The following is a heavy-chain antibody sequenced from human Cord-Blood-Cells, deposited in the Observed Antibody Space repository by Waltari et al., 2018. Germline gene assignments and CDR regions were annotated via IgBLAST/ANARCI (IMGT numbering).Heavy chain of an antibody. J-gene: IGHJ4*02. CDR2: IIPIFGTA. Sequence: QVQLVQSGAEVKQPGSSVKVSCKASGGTFSSYAISWVRQPPGQGLEWMGGIIPIFGTANYAQKFQGRVTITADESTSTAYMELSSLRSEDTAVYYCARFKSVGDGYKNFDYWGQGTLVTVSS. D-gene: IGHD5-12*01. V-gene: IGHV1-69*01. CDR1: GGTFSSYA. CDR3: ARFKSVGDGYKNFDY.